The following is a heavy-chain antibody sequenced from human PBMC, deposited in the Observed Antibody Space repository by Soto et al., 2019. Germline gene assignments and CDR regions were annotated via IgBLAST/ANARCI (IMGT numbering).Heavy chain of an antibody. CDR2: IYYSGST. CDR1: GGSISCYY. CDR3: ARLWFGESGVNYYYYMDV. Sequence: PLETLSLTCTVAGGSISCYYWSWILQPPGKGLEWIGYIYYSGSTNYNPSLKSRVTISVDTSKNQFSLKLSSVTAADTAVYYCARLWFGESGVNYYYYMDVWGKGTTVTVSS. D-gene: IGHD3-10*01. J-gene: IGHJ6*03. V-gene: IGHV4-59*08.